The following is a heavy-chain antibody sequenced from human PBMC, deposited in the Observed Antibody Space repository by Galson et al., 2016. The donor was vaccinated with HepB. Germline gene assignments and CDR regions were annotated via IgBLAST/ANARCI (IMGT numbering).Heavy chain of an antibody. J-gene: IGHJ4*02. CDR2: ISSSSADI. CDR1: GFTFSTYT. Sequence: LRLSCAAYGFTFSTYTMNWVRQAPGKGLEWVAKISSSSADIFYADSVKGRFTISRNNAKNSLYLQMKSLRDEDTAVYFCARTSYSYDTSDYSEAIYFDYWGQGTLVSVSS. V-gene: IGHV3-48*02. D-gene: IGHD3-16*01. CDR3: ARTSYSYDTSDYSEAIYFDY.